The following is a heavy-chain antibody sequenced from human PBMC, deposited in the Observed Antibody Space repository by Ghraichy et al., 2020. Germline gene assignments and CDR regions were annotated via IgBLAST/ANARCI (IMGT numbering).Heavy chain of an antibody. D-gene: IGHD2-15*01. CDR3: ARDRSVQGDYYYGLDV. CDR2: ISYSGST. V-gene: IGHV4-30-4*01. J-gene: IGHJ6*02. Sequence: SETLSLTCTISGGSISSGDYYWSWIRQPPGKGLEWIGYISYSGSTNYNPSLKSRVTISIDTSRNQFSLKLYTAAAADTAVYYCARDRSVQGDYYYGLDVWGQGTTVTVSS. CDR1: GGSISSGDYY.